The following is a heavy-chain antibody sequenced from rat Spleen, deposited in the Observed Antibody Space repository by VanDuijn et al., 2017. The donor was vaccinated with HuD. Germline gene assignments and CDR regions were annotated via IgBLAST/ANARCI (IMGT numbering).Heavy chain of an antibody. CDR2: ISYDGTAT. J-gene: IGHJ4*01. CDR3: AKHYGGYSEYVMDA. CDR1: GLSFSNYD. D-gene: IGHD1-11*01. V-gene: IGHV5-25*01. Sequence: EVQLVESGGGLVQPGRSMKLSCAASGLSFSNYDMAWVRQAPTKGLEWVASISYDGTATYYRDSVKGRFTLSRDNAKSTLYLQMGSLRSEDTATYYCAKHYGGYSEYVMDAWGQGASVTVSS.